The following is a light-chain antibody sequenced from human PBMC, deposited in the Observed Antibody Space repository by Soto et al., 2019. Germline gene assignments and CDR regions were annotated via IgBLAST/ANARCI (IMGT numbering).Light chain of an antibody. V-gene: IGKV3-11*01. CDR2: DAS. CDR1: QSVSSY. J-gene: IGKJ4*01. Sequence: EIVLTQSPATLSLSPGERATLSCRASQSVSSYLAWYQQKPGQAPRLLIYDASNRATGIPARFSGSGSGTDFTLTISRLAPEDFAVYYCQHRSNWPLTFGGGTKVEIK. CDR3: QHRSNWPLT.